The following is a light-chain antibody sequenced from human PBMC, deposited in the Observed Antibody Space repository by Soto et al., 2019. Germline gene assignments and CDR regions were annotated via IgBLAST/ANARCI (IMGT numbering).Light chain of an antibody. CDR3: QQYGISPMYS. V-gene: IGKV3-20*01. Sequence: EIVLTQSPGTLSLSPGERATLSCRASQSVSSSYFAWYQQKPGQAPRLLIYGASGRATGIPDRFSGSGSGTDFTLTISRLEPEDFAVYYCQQYGISPMYSFGHGTQLEIK. CDR1: QSVSSSY. CDR2: GAS. J-gene: IGKJ2*01.